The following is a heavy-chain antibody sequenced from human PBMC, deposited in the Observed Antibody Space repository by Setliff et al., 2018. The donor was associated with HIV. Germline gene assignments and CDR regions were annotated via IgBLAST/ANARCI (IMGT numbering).Heavy chain of an antibody. D-gene: IGHD2-2*01. J-gene: IGHJ6*03. V-gene: IGHV3-11*04. CDR2: ISRYGNNM. CDR3: AKSCDVPSKPGPYYYSMDV. Sequence: GGSLRLSCAASGFSLSDYYMNWIRQAPGEGLEWISQISRYGNNMYYADSVKGRFTISGDNSKNTLFLQLNSLRVDDTAVYYCAKSCDVPSKPGPYYYSMDVWGKGTTVTVSS. CDR1: GFSLSDYY.